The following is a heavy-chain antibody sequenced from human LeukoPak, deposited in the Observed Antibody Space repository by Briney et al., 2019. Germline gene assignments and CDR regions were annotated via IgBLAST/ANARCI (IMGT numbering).Heavy chain of an antibody. D-gene: IGHD6-19*01. V-gene: IGHV1-69*04. CDR3: ARVFGSGWSHYYFDY. CDR2: IIPILGIA. CDR1: GGTFSSYA. Sequence: SVKVSCKASGGTFSSYAISWVRQAPGQGLEWMGRIIPILGIANYAQKFQGRVTITADKSTSTAYMELSGLRSEDTAVYYCARVFGSGWSHYYFDYWGQGTLVTVSS. J-gene: IGHJ4*02.